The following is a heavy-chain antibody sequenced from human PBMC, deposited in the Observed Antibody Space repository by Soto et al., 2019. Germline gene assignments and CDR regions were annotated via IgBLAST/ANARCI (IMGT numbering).Heavy chain of an antibody. V-gene: IGHV3-23*01. CDR2: ISGSGGST. CDR3: AKEGEHSSGWANFDY. CDR1: GFTFSSYA. J-gene: IGHJ4*02. D-gene: IGHD6-19*01. Sequence: EVQLLESGGGLVQPGGSLRLSCAASGFTFSSYAMSWVRQAPGKGLEWVSAISGSGGSTYYADSVKGRFTISRDNSKNALYLQRNSLRAEDTAVYYCAKEGEHSSGWANFDYWGQGTLVTVSS.